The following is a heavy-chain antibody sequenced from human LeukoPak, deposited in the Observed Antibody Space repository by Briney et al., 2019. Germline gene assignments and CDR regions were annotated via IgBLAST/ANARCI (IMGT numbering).Heavy chain of an antibody. V-gene: IGHV3-23*01. CDR3: AKDFGGAGSYHCPFDY. CDR2: LETGGAST. Sequence: PWGAPRLSFAAPWFTLCRHGMSWVPHAPGKGVGGVSALETGGASTYYADSVKGRFSISRDNSKNTLYLQMNSLRAEDTAVYYCAKDFGGAGSYHCPFDYWGQGTLVTVSS. D-gene: IGHD3-10*01. CDR1: WFTLCRHG. J-gene: IGHJ4*02.